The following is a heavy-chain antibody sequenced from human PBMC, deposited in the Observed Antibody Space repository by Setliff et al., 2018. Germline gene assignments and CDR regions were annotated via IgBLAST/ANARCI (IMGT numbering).Heavy chain of an antibody. CDR2: IIPILGIA. D-gene: IGHD1-26*01. J-gene: IGHJ4*02. CDR3: ASAPPGELHLGY. CDR1: GGTFSSYA. V-gene: IGHV1-69*10. Sequence: SVKVSCKASGGTFSSYAISWVRQAPGQGLEWMGGIIPILGIANYAQKFQGRVTITADASSTTAYMELRSLRSGDTAVYYCASAPPGELHLGYWGQGTLVTVSS.